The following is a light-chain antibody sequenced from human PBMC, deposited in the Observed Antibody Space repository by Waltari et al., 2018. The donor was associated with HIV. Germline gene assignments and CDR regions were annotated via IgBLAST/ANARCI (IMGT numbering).Light chain of an antibody. Sequence: DIVMTQSPDSLAVSLGERATLSCKPSQGVFYTSNKKNYIAWYQQKAGQPPKLLVFWASTRESGVPDRFSGSGSGTDFTLTISSLQPEDVAVHYCQQYFSHPYTFGRGTKLEIK. J-gene: IGKJ2*01. CDR3: QQYFSHPYT. CDR1: QGVFYTSNKKNY. V-gene: IGKV4-1*01. CDR2: WAS.